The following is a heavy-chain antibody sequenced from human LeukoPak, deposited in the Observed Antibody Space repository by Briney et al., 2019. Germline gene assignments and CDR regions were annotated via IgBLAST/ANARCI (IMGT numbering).Heavy chain of an antibody. J-gene: IGHJ5*02. V-gene: IGHV3-30*04. CDR1: GFTFSSYA. CDR3: AREWYYGLGSYYNGFDP. CDR2: ISYDGSNK. D-gene: IGHD3-10*01. Sequence: GRSLRLSCAASGFTFSSYAMHWVRQAPGKGLEWVAVISYDGSNKYYADSVKGRFTISRDNSKNTLYLQMNRLRAEDTAVYYCAREWYYGLGSYYNGFDPWGQGTLVTVSS.